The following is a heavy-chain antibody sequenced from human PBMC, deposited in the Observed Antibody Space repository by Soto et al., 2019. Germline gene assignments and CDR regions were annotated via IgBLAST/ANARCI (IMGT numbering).Heavy chain of an antibody. Sequence: QVQLVESGAEVKKPGASVKVSCKASGYTSTSYGVSWVRQAPGQELEWMGWISGYNGNTNYAQKLQGRVTMTTDTSTSTAYMELRCLRSDDTAVYYCARAGKYYYGSGSPYYYGMDVWGQGITVTVSS. V-gene: IGHV1-18*04. J-gene: IGHJ6*02. D-gene: IGHD3-10*01. CDR1: GYTSTSYG. CDR3: ARAGKYYYGSGSPYYYGMDV. CDR2: ISGYNGNT.